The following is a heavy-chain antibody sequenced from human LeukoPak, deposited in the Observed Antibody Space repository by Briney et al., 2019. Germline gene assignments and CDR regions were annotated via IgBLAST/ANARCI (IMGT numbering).Heavy chain of an antibody. Sequence: GGSLRLSCAASGFTFSTYWMHWVRHATGKGLEWVSYIGRAGDTYYSGSVEGRFTISREDAKNSLYLQMNSLRAGDTAVYYCARDSSGWGLDVWGQGTTVTVSS. J-gene: IGHJ6*02. CDR3: ARDSSGWGLDV. CDR2: IGRAGDT. CDR1: GFTFSTYW. V-gene: IGHV3-13*04. D-gene: IGHD6-19*01.